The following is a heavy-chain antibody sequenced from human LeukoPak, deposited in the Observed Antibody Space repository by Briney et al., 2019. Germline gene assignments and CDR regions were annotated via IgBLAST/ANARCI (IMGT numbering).Heavy chain of an antibody. Sequence: PSETLSLTCTVSGGSISSYYWSWIRQPPGKGLEWIGYIYYSGSTNYNPSLKSRVTISVDTSKNQFSLKLSSVTAADTAVYYCARLSLYYYDSSAPWFTPDYWGQGTLVTVSS. V-gene: IGHV4-59*01. CDR3: ARLSLYYYDSSAPWFTPDY. CDR2: IYYSGST. D-gene: IGHD3-22*01. J-gene: IGHJ4*02. CDR1: GGSISSYY.